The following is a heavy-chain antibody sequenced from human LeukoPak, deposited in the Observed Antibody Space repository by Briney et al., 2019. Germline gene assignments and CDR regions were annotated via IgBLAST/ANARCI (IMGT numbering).Heavy chain of an antibody. Sequence: GGSLRLSCAASGFTFSKYAMSWVRQAPGKGLEWVSPVNDRGTGTYYADSVKGRFTISRDNSKNTLSLQMISLRAEDTALYYCAKGLKTAVGPYMGYHYYMDVWGKGTTVTVSS. CDR2: VNDRGTGT. CDR3: AKGLKTAVGPYMGYHYYMDV. CDR1: GFTFSKYA. V-gene: IGHV3-23*01. D-gene: IGHD5-18*01. J-gene: IGHJ6*03.